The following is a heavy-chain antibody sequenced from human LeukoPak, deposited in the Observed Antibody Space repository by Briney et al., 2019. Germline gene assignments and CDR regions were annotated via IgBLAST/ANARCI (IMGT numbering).Heavy chain of an antibody. Sequence: GGSLRLSCAASGFTFSSYAMSWVRQAPGKGLEWXXAISGSGGSTYYADSVKGRFTISRDNSKNTLYLQMNSLRAEDTAVYYCAKDPTYCGGDCYSWGGDAFDIWGQGTMVTVSS. J-gene: IGHJ3*02. D-gene: IGHD2-21*02. CDR1: GFTFSSYA. V-gene: IGHV3-23*01. CDR2: ISGSGGST. CDR3: AKDPTYCGGDCYSWGGDAFDI.